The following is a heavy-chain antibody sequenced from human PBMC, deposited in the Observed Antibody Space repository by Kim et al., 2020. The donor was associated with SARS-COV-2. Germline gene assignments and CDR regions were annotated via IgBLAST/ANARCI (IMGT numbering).Heavy chain of an antibody. V-gene: IGHV3-33*01. D-gene: IGHD5-12*01. Sequence: KSYAAPAKVRFTISRDNSENTLYLQMNSLRADDTAIYYCARDKNTGYVGDFWGQGTLVTVSS. J-gene: IGHJ4*02. CDR3: ARDKNTGYVGDF. CDR2: K.